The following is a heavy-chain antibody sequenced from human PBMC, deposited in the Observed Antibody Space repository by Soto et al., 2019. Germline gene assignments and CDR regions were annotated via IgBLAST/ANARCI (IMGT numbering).Heavy chain of an antibody. D-gene: IGHD3-3*01. CDR3: ARVLFGRGNWFDP. J-gene: IGHJ5*02. CDR1: GGSISSYY. V-gene: IGHV4-59*01. Sequence: XETLSLTCTVSGGSISSYYWSWIRQPPGKGLEWIGDIYYSGSTNYNPSLKSRVTISVDTSKNQFSLKLSSVTAADSAVYYCARVLFGRGNWFDPWGQGTLVTVSS. CDR2: IYYSGST.